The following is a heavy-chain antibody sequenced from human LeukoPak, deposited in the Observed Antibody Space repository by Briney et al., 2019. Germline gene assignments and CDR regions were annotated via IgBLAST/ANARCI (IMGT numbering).Heavy chain of an antibody. Sequence: GESLKISCKGSGYSFTSYWIGWVRQMPGKGLEWMGIIYPADSDTRYSPSFLGQVTILADKSISTAYLQWSSLKASDTAIYYCARLGLSAAPSYYFDYWGQGTLVTVSS. CDR1: GYSFTSYW. CDR2: IYPADSDT. J-gene: IGHJ4*02. V-gene: IGHV5-51*01. CDR3: ARLGLSAAPSYYFDY. D-gene: IGHD3-16*01.